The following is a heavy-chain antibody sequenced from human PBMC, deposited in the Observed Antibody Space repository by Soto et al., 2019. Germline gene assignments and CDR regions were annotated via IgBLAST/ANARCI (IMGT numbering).Heavy chain of an antibody. CDR1: GYTFTSYG. V-gene: IGHV1-18*01. D-gene: IGHD1-26*01. J-gene: IGHJ4*02. Sequence: ASVKVSCKASGYTFTSYGISWVRQAPGQGLEWMGWISTYNGNTKYAQKLQGRVTMTTDTSTSTAYMELSSLRSEDTAVYYCAAGPKYSGSYWALGYKNWGQGTLVTVSS. CDR3: AAGPKYSGSYWALGYKN. CDR2: ISTYNGNT.